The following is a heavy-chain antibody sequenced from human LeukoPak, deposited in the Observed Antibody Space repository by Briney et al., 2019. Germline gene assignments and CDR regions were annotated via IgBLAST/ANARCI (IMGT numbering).Heavy chain of an antibody. V-gene: IGHV4-61*02. CDR2: IYTSGST. CDR3: ARGTPTTPFKYYYYYMDV. J-gene: IGHJ6*03. D-gene: IGHD5-12*01. CDR1: GGSISSGSYY. Sequence: SETLSLTCTVSGGSISSGSYYWSWVRQPAGKGLEWIGRIYTSGSTNYNPSLKSRVTISVDTSKNQFSLKLSSVTAADTAVYYCARGTPTTPFKYYYYYMDVWGKGTTVTVSS.